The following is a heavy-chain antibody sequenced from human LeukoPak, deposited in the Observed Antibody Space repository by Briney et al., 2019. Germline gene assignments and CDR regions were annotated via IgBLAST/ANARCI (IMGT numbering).Heavy chain of an antibody. D-gene: IGHD2-2*01. CDR1: GYPFTGYY. CDR3: ARLADCSSSSCRSFDY. Sequence: ASVKVSCKASGYPFTGYYLHWVRQAPGQGLEWMGWINPNSGFTNYAQKFQGRVTMTRDTSISTAYMELSRLRSDDTAVYYCARLADCSSSSCRSFDYWGQGTLVTVSA. CDR2: INPNSGFT. J-gene: IGHJ4*02. V-gene: IGHV1-2*02.